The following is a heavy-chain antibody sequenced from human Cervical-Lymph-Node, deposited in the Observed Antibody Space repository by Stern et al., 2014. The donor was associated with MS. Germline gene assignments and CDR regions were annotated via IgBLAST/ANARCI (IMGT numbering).Heavy chain of an antibody. J-gene: IGHJ5*02. D-gene: IGHD6-6*01. Sequence: QLQLQESGAEVEKPGASVKVSCKASGYIFTDYYLHWVRQAPGQGLEWMGRINPKSGGTSYSQSFQGRVTLTRDTSITTAYMDLSRLTSDDTAVYYCTRALRIADRPSPGGHWFDPWGQGTLVIVSS. CDR1: GYIFTDYY. V-gene: IGHV1-2*02. CDR2: INPKSGGT. CDR3: TRALRIADRPSPGGHWFDP.